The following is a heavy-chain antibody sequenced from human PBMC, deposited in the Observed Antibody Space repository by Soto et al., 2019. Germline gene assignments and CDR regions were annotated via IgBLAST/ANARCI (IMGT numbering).Heavy chain of an antibody. CDR3: ARDAPSTPSVY. J-gene: IGHJ4*02. Sequence: QVQLVQSGAEVKKPGSSVRVSCKASGGTFSSNAISWVRQAPGQGLEWMGAIIPTFGTANYAQNFQGRVTITADESTRTAYMELSSLRFDDTAVYYCARDAPSTPSVYWGQGTLVTVSS. CDR2: IIPTFGTA. V-gene: IGHV1-69*01. CDR1: GGTFSSNA.